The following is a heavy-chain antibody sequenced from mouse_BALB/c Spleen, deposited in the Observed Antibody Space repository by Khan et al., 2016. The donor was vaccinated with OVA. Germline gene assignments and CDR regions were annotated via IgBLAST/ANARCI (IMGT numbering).Heavy chain of an antibody. Sequence: QIQLVQSGPELKKPGETVKISCKASGYTFTDYSMHWVKQPPGKGLKWMGWINTETGEPTYADDFKGRFAFSLETSASTAYLQINNLKNEVTATYFCARRDAMKYWGQGTTSTVSS. V-gene: IGHV9-2-1*01. CDR3: ARRDAMKY. CDR2: INTETGEP. J-gene: IGHJ4*01. CDR1: GYTFTDYS.